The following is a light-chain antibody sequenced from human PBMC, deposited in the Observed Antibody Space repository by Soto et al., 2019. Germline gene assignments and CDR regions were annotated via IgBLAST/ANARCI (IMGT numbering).Light chain of an antibody. V-gene: IGKV1-39*01. CDR1: QNINSY. CDR3: QQTFNTPHT. J-gene: IGKJ2*01. Sequence: DVQLTQSPSSLSASVVDRVTITCRASQNINSYLNWYQQRPGTAPKFLIYSASSLQSGVPSRFSGRESGTDFALIISGLQPEDSGFCFCQQTFNTPHTFGQGTKLAI. CDR2: SAS.